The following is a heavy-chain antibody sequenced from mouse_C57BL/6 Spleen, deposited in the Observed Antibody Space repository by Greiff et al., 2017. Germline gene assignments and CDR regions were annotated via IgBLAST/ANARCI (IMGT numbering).Heavy chain of an antibody. CDR3: ARGDYDPWFAY. Sequence: QVQLQQPGAELVMPGASVKLSCKASGYTFTSYWMHWVKQRPGQGLEWIGEIDPSDSYTNYNQKIKGKFTLTVDKSSSTAYMQLSSLTSEDSAVYYCARGDYDPWFAYWGQGTLVTVSA. D-gene: IGHD2-4*01. CDR1: GYTFTSYW. J-gene: IGHJ3*01. CDR2: IDPSDSYT. V-gene: IGHV1-69*01.